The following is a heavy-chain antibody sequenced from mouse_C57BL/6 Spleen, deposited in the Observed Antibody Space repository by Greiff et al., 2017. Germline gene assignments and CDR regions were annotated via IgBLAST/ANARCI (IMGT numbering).Heavy chain of an antibody. CDR3: ARALPVIGY. Sequence: QVQLKQSGAELMKPGASVKLSCKATGYTFNGYWIEWVKQRPGHGLEWIGEILPASGSTKYNEKFKGKATFTADTSSNTAYMQLSSLTTEDSAIYYCARALPVIGYWGQGASVHVSS. J-gene: IGHJ4*01. CDR2: ILPASGST. D-gene: IGHD5-5*01. CDR1: GYTFNGYW. V-gene: IGHV1-9*01.